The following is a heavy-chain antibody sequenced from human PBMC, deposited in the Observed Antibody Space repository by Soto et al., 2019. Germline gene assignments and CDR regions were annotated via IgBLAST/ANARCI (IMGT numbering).Heavy chain of an antibody. Sequence: QVQLVQSGAEVKKPWSSVKVSCKASRDTFSKYAFNWVRQAPGQGLEWMGWIIPIFDSRNYAEKFQGRVTITADESTSTAYMELRSLRFEDTAVYYCARGETYLGVWGQGTTVTVSS. CDR1: RDTFSKYA. V-gene: IGHV1-69*01. D-gene: IGHD3-16*01. CDR2: IIPIFDSR. CDR3: ARGETYLGV. J-gene: IGHJ6*02.